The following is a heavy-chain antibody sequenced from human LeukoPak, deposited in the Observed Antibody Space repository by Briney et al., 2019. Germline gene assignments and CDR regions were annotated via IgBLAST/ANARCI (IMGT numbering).Heavy chain of an antibody. V-gene: IGHV3-74*01. J-gene: IGHJ4*02. CDR1: GLTFSSHW. D-gene: IGHD5-24*01. CDR2: ITNDGSST. CDR3: ARDLDLGVTRWLEPEFDY. Sequence: GGSLRLSCAASGLTFSSHWMHWVRQAPGKGLVWVSRITNDGSSTTYADSVKGRFTISRDNAKNSLYLQMNSLRAEDTAVYYCARDLDLGVTRWLEPEFDYWGQGTLVTVSS.